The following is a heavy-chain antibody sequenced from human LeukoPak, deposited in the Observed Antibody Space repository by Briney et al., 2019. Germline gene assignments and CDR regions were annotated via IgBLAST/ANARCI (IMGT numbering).Heavy chain of an antibody. J-gene: IGHJ6*02. CDR1: GYTFTSYD. CDR2: MNPNSGNT. CDR3: ARFVVVTATYYYYGMDV. D-gene: IGHD2-21*02. Sequence: ASVKVSCKASGYTFTSYDINWVRQATGQGLEWMGWMNPNSGNTGYAQKSQGRVTMTRNTSISTAYMELSSLRSEDTAVYYCARFVVVTATYYYYGMDVWGQGTTVTVSS. V-gene: IGHV1-8*01.